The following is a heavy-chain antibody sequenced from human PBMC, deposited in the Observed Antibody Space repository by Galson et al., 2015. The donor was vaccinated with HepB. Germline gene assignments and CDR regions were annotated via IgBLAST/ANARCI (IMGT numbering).Heavy chain of an antibody. D-gene: IGHD5-18*01. Sequence: SLRLSCAASGFTFSSYWMHWVRRAPGKGLVWVSRINGDGSTISYADSVKGRYTISRDNAKNTLFLQMNSLRAEDTAVYYCAKDRVDATVVTFYYYYGMDVWGQGTTVTVSS. CDR1: GFTFSSYW. J-gene: IGHJ6*02. CDR2: INGDGSTI. CDR3: AKDRVDATVVTFYYYYGMDV. V-gene: IGHV3-74*01.